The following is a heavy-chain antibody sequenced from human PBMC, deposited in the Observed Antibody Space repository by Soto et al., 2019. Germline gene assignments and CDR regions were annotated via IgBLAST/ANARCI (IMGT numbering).Heavy chain of an antibody. Sequence: GWSLRLSCAASVFTFISYAMSWVRQAPGKGLEWVSAISGSGGSTYYADSVKGRFTISRDNSKNTLYLQMNSLRAEDTAVYYCAKRPDYGDSDVFDYWGQGTLVTVS. D-gene: IGHD4-17*01. CDR3: AKRPDYGDSDVFDY. V-gene: IGHV3-23*01. CDR2: ISGSGGST. CDR1: VFTFISYA. J-gene: IGHJ4*02.